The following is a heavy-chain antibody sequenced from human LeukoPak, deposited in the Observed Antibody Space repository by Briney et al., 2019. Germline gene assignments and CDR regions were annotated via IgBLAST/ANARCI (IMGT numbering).Heavy chain of an antibody. J-gene: IGHJ4*02. CDR1: GFTFSSYA. CDR3: ARYSGSYYYPPAWDL. CDR2: ISGSGGST. Sequence: PGGSLRLSCAASGFTFSSYAMSWVRQAPGKGLEWVSAISGSGGSTYYADSVKGRFTISRDNSKNTLYLQMDSLRAGDTAVYYCARYSGSYYYPPAWDLWGQGTLVTVSS. V-gene: IGHV3-23*01. D-gene: IGHD1-26*01.